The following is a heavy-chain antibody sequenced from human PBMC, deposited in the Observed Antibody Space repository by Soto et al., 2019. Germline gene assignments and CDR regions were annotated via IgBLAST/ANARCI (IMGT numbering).Heavy chain of an antibody. V-gene: IGHV5-10-1*01. CDR3: ARQIYVSYSGHNFQYYFDS. J-gene: IGHJ4*02. D-gene: IGHD5-12*01. Sequence: GESLKISCKGSGYSFAGYWITWVRQKPGKGLEWMGRIDPSDSQTYYSPSFRGHVTISVTKSITTVFLQWSSLRASDTAMYYCARQIYVSYSGHNFQYYFDSWGQGTPVTVSS. CDR1: GYSFAGYW. CDR2: IDPSDSQT.